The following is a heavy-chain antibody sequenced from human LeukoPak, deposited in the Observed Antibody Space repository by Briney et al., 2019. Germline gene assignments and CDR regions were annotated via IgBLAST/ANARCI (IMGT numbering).Heavy chain of an antibody. V-gene: IGHV1-2*02. Sequence: GASVKVSCKASGYTFTGYYMHWVRQAPGQGLEWMGWINPNSGGTNYAQKFQGRVTMTRDTSISTAYMELSRLRSDDTAVYYCARNYDFWSGYYTGAAGYWGQGTLVTVSS. CDR1: GYTFTGYY. CDR2: INPNSGGT. CDR3: ARNYDFWSGYYTGAAGY. J-gene: IGHJ4*02. D-gene: IGHD3-3*01.